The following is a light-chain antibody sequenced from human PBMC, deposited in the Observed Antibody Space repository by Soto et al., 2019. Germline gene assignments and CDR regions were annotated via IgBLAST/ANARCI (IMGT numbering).Light chain of an antibody. CDR3: QQYDDMPNT. V-gene: IGKV1-33*01. CDR2: DAS. CDR1: QDISNF. Sequence: DIQMTQSAASRFASVGGIGTSTCRASQDISNFLNWYQQKPGKAPKLLIYDASNLQTGVPSRFSGSGSGTDFNFTISSLQPDDSGTYYCQQYDDMPNTFGQGTRLEIK. J-gene: IGKJ5*01.